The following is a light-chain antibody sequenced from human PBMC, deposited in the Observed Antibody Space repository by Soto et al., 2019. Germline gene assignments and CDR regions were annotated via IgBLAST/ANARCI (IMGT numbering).Light chain of an antibody. CDR2: GAS. V-gene: IGKV3-20*01. J-gene: IGKJ2*01. Sequence: EIVLTQSPGTLSLSPGERATLSCRASQRVSSGYLAWYQQKPGQAPRLLIHGASSRATGIPDRFSGSGSGTDFTLTISRLEPEDFAVYYCQQYDSSLMFAFGQGTKLEIK. CDR3: QQYDSSLMFA. CDR1: QRVSSGY.